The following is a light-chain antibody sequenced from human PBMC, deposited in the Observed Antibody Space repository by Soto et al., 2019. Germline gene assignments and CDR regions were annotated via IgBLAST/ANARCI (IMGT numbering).Light chain of an antibody. CDR1: SSDVGGYNY. CDR3: SSYSRSNTYV. CDR2: DVS. Sequence: QSALTQPASVSGSPGQSITISCTGTSSDVGGYNYVSWHQQHPGKAPKLMIYDVSNRPSGVSNRFSGSKSGNTASLTISGLQAEDEADYYCSSYSRSNTYVFGTWTKLTVL. J-gene: IGLJ1*01. V-gene: IGLV2-14*01.